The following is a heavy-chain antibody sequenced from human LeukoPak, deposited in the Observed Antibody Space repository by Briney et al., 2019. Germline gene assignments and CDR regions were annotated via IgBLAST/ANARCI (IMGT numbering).Heavy chain of an antibody. D-gene: IGHD3-10*01. J-gene: IGHJ4*02. V-gene: IGHV3-23*01. CDR1: GFDFSHYG. CDR3: TKDFRGSGYFFDY. CDR2: ISGSGDNT. Sequence: GGSLRLSCAASGFDFSHYGMSWVRQAPGKGLEWVSAISGSGDNTFYAGSVRGRFTISRDNSKNTLYLQMDSLRAEDTAIYYCTKDFRGSGYFFDYWGQGTPVTVSS.